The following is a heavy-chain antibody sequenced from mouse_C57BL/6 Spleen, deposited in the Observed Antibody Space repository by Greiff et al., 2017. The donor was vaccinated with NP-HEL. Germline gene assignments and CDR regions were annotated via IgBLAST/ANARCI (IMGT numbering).Heavy chain of an antibody. D-gene: IGHD2-4*01. CDR1: GYTFTSYW. J-gene: IGHJ4*01. CDR3: AIDDYDRYYAMDY. CDR2: IHPSDSDT. V-gene: IGHV1-74*01. Sequence: QVQLQQPGAELVKPGASVKVSCKASGYTFTSYWMHWVKQRPGQGLEWIGRIHPSDSDTNYNQKFKGKATLTVDKSSSTAYMQLSSLTSEDSAVYDCAIDDYDRYYAMDYWGQGTSVTVSS.